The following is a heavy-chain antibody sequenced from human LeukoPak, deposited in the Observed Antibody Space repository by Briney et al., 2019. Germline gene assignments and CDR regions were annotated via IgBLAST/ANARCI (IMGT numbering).Heavy chain of an antibody. Sequence: SETLSLTCTVSGGSISSYDWSWIRQPPGKGLEWIGYISYSGSTNYNPSLKSRVTISVDTSRNQFSLKLSSVTAADTAVYYCARHDVAYGSGSLFDSWGQGTLVTVSS. D-gene: IGHD3-10*01. CDR2: ISYSGST. J-gene: IGHJ4*02. V-gene: IGHV4-59*08. CDR1: GGSISSYD. CDR3: ARHDVAYGSGSLFDS.